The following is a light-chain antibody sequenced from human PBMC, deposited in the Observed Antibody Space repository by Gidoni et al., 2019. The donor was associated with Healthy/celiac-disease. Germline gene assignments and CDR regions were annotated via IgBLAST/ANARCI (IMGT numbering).Light chain of an antibody. Sequence: GDRVTITCRASQSISSWLAWYQQKPGKAPKLLIYDASSLESGVPSRFSGSGSGTEFTLTISSLQPDDFATYYCQQYNSYPVTFGQXTKVEIK. J-gene: IGKJ1*01. V-gene: IGKV1-5*01. CDR2: DAS. CDR3: QQYNSYPVT. CDR1: QSISSW.